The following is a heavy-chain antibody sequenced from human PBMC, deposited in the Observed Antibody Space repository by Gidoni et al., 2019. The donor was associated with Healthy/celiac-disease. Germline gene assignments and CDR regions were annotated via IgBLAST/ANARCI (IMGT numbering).Heavy chain of an antibody. V-gene: IGHV3-30*18. CDR3: AKRLTDYGGDFDY. CDR2: ISYDGSNK. D-gene: IGHD4-17*01. Sequence: QVQLVESGGGVVQPGRSLRLSCAASGFTFSSYGMHWVRQAPGKGLEWVAVISYDGSNKYYADSVKGRFTISRDNSKNTLYLQMNSLRAEDTAVYYCAKRLTDYGGDFDYWGQGTLVTVSS. J-gene: IGHJ4*02. CDR1: GFTFSSYG.